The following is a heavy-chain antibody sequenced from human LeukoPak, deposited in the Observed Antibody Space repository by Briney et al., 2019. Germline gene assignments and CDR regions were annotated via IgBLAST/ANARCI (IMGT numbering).Heavy chain of an antibody. V-gene: IGHV3-23*01. CDR2: ISGSGGST. J-gene: IGHJ4*02. CDR1: GFTFSSYA. CDR3: TRVGANGGVLDY. Sequence: QTGGSLRLSCAASGFTFSSYAMSWVRQAPGKGLEWVSAISGSGGSTYYADSVKGRFTIPRDNSKNTLYLQMNSLRVEDTAVYYCTRVGANGGVLDYWGQGTLVTVSS. D-gene: IGHD2-8*02.